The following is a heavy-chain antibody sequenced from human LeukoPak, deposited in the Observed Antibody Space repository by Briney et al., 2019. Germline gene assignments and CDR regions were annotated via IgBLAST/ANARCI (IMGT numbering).Heavy chain of an antibody. J-gene: IGHJ4*02. Sequence: ASVKVSCKASGGTFSSYAISWVRQAPGQGLEWMGRIIPIFGTANYAQMFQGRVTITTDESTSTAYMELSSLRSEDTAVYYCASGYSYGYPDYWGQGTLVTVSS. V-gene: IGHV1-69*05. CDR3: ASGYSYGYPDY. D-gene: IGHD5-18*01. CDR2: IIPIFGTA. CDR1: GGTFSSYA.